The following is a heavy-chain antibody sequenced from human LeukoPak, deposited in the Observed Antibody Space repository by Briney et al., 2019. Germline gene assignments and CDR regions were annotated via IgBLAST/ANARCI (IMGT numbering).Heavy chain of an antibody. CDR3: ARVGRSRGSLPNSYYYMDV. Sequence: SVKVSCNASGDIFNSYSVSWVRQAPGQGLEWMGGIIPIFGSTNYAQKFQGGVTITTDQSTRTAYMELNSLSSDDTAVYYCARVGRSRGSLPNSYYYMDVWGKGTTVTVSS. D-gene: IGHD1-26*01. V-gene: IGHV1-69*05. CDR2: IIPIFGST. J-gene: IGHJ6*03. CDR1: GDIFNSYS.